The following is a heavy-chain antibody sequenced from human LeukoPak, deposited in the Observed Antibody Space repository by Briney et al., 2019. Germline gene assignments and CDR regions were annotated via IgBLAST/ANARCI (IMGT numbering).Heavy chain of an antibody. CDR2: IYHSGTT. V-gene: IGHV4-31*03. CDR1: GGSISSGGYY. Sequence: SETLSLTCTVSGGSISSGGYYWGWIRQLPGKGFEWIGFIYHSGTTFYNPSLRSRITISVDTSNNQFSLKVSSMTAADTAVYYCARATDYTNWFDPWGQGTLVTVYS. J-gene: IGHJ5*02. CDR3: ARATDYTNWFDP. D-gene: IGHD5-12*01.